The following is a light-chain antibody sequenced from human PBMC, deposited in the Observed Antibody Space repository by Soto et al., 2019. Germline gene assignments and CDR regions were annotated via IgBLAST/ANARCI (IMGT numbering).Light chain of an antibody. J-gene: IGLJ2*01. Sequence: QSALTQPASVSGSPGQSITFSCTGTSSDVGGYNYVSWYQQHPGKAPKLMIYDVSNRPSGVPNRFSGSKSGNTASLTISGLQAEDEADYYCSSYTSTSTLVVFGGGTKVTVL. CDR1: SSDVGGYNY. CDR3: SSYTSTSTLVV. CDR2: DVS. V-gene: IGLV2-14*01.